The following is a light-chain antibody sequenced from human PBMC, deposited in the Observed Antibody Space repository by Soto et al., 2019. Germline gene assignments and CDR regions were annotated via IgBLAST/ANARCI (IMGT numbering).Light chain of an antibody. Sequence: QSVPTQPPSVSGAPGQRVTISCTGSSSNIGAGYDVHWYQQRPGTAPKLLIYGNKNRPSGVPDRFSGSKSGTSASLAITGLQAEDEADYYCQSYDSSLSVSYVFGTGTKLTVL. V-gene: IGLV1-40*01. J-gene: IGLJ1*01. CDR1: SSNIGAGYD. CDR2: GNK. CDR3: QSYDSSLSVSYV.